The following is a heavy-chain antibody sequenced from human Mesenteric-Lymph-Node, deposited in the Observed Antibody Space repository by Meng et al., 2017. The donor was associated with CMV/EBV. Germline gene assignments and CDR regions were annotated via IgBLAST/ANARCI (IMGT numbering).Heavy chain of an antibody. CDR1: GYTFTSYG. J-gene: IGHJ6*02. CDR2: IGAYNGNT. D-gene: IGHD5-18*01. CDR3: ARDSRIQLMSLGGMDV. V-gene: IGHV1-18*01. Sequence: ASVKVSCKASGYTFTSYGISWVRQAPGQGLEWMGWIGAYNGNTNYAQKLQGRVTMTTDTSTSTAYMELRSLRSDDTAVYYCARDSRIQLMSLGGMDVWGQGTTVTVSS.